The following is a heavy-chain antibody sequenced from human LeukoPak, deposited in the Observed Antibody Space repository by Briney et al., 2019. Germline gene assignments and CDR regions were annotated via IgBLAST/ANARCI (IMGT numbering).Heavy chain of an antibody. CDR2: INPNSGGT. CDR1: GYTFTGYY. J-gene: IGHJ4*02. CDR3: ARPSRWLQYLYFDY. Sequence: PWASVKVSCKASGYTFTGYYMHWVRQAPGQGLEWMGRINPNSGGTNYAQKFQGRVTITRDTSASTAYMELSSLRSEDTAVYYCARPSRWLQYLYFDYWGQGTLVTVSS. D-gene: IGHD5-24*01. V-gene: IGHV1-2*06.